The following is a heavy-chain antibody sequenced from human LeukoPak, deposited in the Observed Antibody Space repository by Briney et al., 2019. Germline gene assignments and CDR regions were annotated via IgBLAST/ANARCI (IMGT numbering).Heavy chain of an antibody. CDR1: GGSISSYY. CDR3: ARGKEVITMLRGLKPGYYFDY. D-gene: IGHD3-10*01. Sequence: PSETLSLTCTVSGGSISSYYWSWIRQPPGKGLEWIGYIHYSGSTNYNPSLKSRVTISVDTSKNQFSLKLSSVTAADTAVYYCARGKEVITMLRGLKPGYYFDYWGQGTLVTVSS. J-gene: IGHJ4*02. CDR2: IHYSGST. V-gene: IGHV4-59*01.